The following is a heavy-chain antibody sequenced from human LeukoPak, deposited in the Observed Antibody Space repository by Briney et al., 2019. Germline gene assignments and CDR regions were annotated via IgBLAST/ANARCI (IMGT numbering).Heavy chain of an antibody. Sequence: ASVKVSCQVSGYSLSELSTHWVRQAPGQGLEWMGGFDPGDDETIYAQTFQGRVTMTEDTSTDTAYLELSSLRSEDTAVYFCATEKDLLLDSWGQGTPVTVSS. V-gene: IGHV1-24*01. D-gene: IGHD1-26*01. J-gene: IGHJ5*01. CDR3: ATEKDLLLDS. CDR2: FDPGDDET. CDR1: GYSLSELS.